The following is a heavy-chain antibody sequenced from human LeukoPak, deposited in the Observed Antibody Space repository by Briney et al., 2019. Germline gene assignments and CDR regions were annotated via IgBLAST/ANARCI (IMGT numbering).Heavy chain of an antibody. CDR2: VSGSTGDT. V-gene: IGHV3-23*01. CDR1: GFHFDTYA. Sequence: GSLRLSCAASGFHFDTYAMGWVRPAPGKGLEWVSSVSGSTGDTFYANSVHGRFTISRDNSRSTLYLQMNSLRVEDTAFYHCVCDWGLDYWGQGTLVTVSS. CDR3: VCDWGLDY. J-gene: IGHJ4*02. D-gene: IGHD3-16*01.